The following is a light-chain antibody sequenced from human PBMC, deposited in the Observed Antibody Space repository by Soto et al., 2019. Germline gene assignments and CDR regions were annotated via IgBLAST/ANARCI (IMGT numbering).Light chain of an antibody. CDR3: QQYHRFSRT. J-gene: IGKJ1*01. CDR1: ESISSW. CDR2: KAS. V-gene: IGKV1-5*03. Sequence: DIQMTQSPSTLSASVGDRVTITCRASESISSWLAWYQQKPGKAPNLLIYKASNLEGGVPSRFSGSGSGTEFTLTISSLQPDDFATYYCQQYHRFSRTFGQGTKVEIK.